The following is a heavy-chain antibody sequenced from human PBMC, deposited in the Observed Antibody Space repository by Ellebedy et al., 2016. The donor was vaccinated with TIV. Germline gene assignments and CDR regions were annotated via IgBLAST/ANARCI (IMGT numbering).Heavy chain of an antibody. J-gene: IGHJ6*02. CDR1: GGSSSRHY. CDR3: ARDRMYYYDSSGSYQYYGMDV. D-gene: IGHD3-22*01. V-gene: IGHV4-59*11. Sequence: SETLSLXXKVSGGSSSRHYWTWIRQPPGKGLEWIGCIDDSGRTNYNSSLKSRVTISVDTSKNQFSLKLTSLTAADTAVYYCARDRMYYYDSSGSYQYYGMDVWGQGTTVTVSS. CDR2: IDDSGRT.